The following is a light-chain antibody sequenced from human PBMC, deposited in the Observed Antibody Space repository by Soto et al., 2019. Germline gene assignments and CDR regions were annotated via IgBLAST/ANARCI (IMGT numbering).Light chain of an antibody. CDR3: QQRSNWPLLT. Sequence: EIIMTQSPGTVSVSPGERVTLSCRAAQGVTTNFAWYQQKSGQSPRLLIYDVSNRATGVPARFSGSGSETDFTLTISGLRSEDSAVYYCQQRSNWPLLTFGGGTKVDIK. V-gene: IGKV3-15*01. CDR2: DVS. CDR1: QGVTTN. J-gene: IGKJ4*01.